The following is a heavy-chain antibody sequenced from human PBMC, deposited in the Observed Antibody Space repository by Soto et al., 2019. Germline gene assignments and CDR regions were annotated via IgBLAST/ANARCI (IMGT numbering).Heavy chain of an antibody. D-gene: IGHD2-2*01. CDR1: GGSISSGGYY. V-gene: IGHV4-31*03. CDR2: IYYSGST. Sequence: SETLSLTCTVSGGSISSGGYYWSWIRQHPGKGLGWIGYIYYSGSTYYNPSLKSRVTISVDTSKNQFSLKLSSVRAEDTAVYYCAKDCCEKYCSSTSCSGGMDVWGQGTTVTVSS. CDR3: AKDCCEKYCSSTSCSGGMDV. J-gene: IGHJ6*02.